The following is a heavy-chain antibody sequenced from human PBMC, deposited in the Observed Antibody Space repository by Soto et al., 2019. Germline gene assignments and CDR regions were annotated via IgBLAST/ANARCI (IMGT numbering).Heavy chain of an antibody. CDR1: GYTFTSYG. CDR3: ARVSYSSGWKYFDY. Sequence: GASVKVSCKASGYTFTSYGISWVRQAPGQGLEWMGIINPSGGSTSYAQKFQGRATMTRDTSTSTVYMELSSLRSEDTAVYYCARVSYSSGWKYFDYWGQGTLVTVSS. CDR2: INPSGGST. D-gene: IGHD6-19*01. J-gene: IGHJ4*02. V-gene: IGHV1-46*01.